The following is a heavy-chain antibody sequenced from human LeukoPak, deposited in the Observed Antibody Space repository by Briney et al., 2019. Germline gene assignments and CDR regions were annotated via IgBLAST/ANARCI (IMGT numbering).Heavy chain of an antibody. D-gene: IGHD6-13*01. V-gene: IGHV5-51*01. J-gene: IGHJ3*02. CDR2: LYPGDPDT. CDR1: GYSFTSYW. CDR3: ARLYLPYTSAWYGSAFDI. Sequence: PGESLKISCKSSGYSFTSYWIAWVRQMPGKGLEWMGILYPGDPDTRYSPSFQGQVTISADRSITTAYLQWSSLKASDTAMYYCARLYLPYTSAWYGSAFDIWGQGTMVTVSS.